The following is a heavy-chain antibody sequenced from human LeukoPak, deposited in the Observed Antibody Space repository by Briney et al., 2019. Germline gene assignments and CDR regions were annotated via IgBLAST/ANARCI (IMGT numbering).Heavy chain of an antibody. CDR1: GFTFSSYG. CDR2: ISYDGSNK. J-gene: IGHJ4*02. V-gene: IGHV3-30*18. Sequence: GGSLRLSCAASGFTFSSYGMHWVRRAPGKGLEWVAVISYDGSNKYYADSVKGRFTISRDNSKNTLYLQMNSLRAEDTAVYYCAKDLGYCTNGVCSGSGFDYWGQGTLVTVSS. D-gene: IGHD2-8*01. CDR3: AKDLGYCTNGVCSGSGFDY.